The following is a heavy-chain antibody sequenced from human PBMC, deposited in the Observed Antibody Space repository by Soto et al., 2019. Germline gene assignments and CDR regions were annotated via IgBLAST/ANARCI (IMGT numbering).Heavy chain of an antibody. D-gene: IGHD2-8*01. J-gene: IGHJ4*02. CDR3: ARAVYFFDY. V-gene: IGHV3-21*01. Sequence: GGSLRLSCAASGFTFSSYTMIWVRQAPGKGLEWVSSISSSGDYIYYADSLQGRFTISRDNAKNSLYLQMNSLSAEDTAVYYCARAVYFFDYWGQGTLVTVSS. CDR1: GFTFSSYT. CDR2: ISSSGDYI.